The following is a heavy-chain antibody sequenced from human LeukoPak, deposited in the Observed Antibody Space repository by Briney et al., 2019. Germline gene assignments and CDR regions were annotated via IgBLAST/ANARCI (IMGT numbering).Heavy chain of an antibody. V-gene: IGHV3-21*01. Sequence: GGSLRLSCAASGFTFSSYEMSWVRQAPGKGLEWVSSISSSSSYIYYADSVKGRFTISRDNAKNSLYLQMNSLRAEDTAVYYCARDRGCGGDCYYFDYWGQGTLVTVSS. D-gene: IGHD2-21*01. CDR2: ISSSSSYI. CDR1: GFTFSSYE. J-gene: IGHJ4*02. CDR3: ARDRGCGGDCYYFDY.